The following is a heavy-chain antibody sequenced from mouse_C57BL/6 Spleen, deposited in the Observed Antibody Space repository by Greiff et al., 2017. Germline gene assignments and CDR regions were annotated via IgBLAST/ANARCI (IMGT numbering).Heavy chain of an antibody. CDR3: ARKGNYAMDY. Sequence: VQLQQSGPVLVKPGASVKMSCKASGYTFTDYYMNWVKQSLGKSLLWIGVITPYNGGTSYNPKLKGKATLTVDTSSSPAYMELNSLTSEDSAVYYSARKGNYAMDYWGQGTSVTVSS. V-gene: IGHV1-19*01. J-gene: IGHJ4*01. CDR2: ITPYNGGT. CDR1: GYTFTDYY.